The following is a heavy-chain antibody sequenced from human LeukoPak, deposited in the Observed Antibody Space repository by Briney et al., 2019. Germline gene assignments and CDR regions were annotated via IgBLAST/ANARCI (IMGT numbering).Heavy chain of an antibody. CDR1: GGSVTSSDYY. CDR3: ARRRWAGTFHGWFDP. V-gene: IGHV4-61*08. Sequence: SETLSLTCTVSGGSVTSSDYYWSWIRQPPGKGLEWIGYIYYSGSTNYNPSLKSRVTISVDTSKNQFSLKLSSVTAADTAVYYCARRRWAGTFHGWFDPWGQGTLVTVSS. J-gene: IGHJ5*02. D-gene: IGHD6-19*01. CDR2: IYYSGST.